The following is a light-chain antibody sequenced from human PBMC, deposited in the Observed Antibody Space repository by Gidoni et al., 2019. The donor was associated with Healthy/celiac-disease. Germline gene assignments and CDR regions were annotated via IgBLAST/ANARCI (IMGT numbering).Light chain of an antibody. V-gene: IGKV1-33*01. CDR2: DAS. CDR1: QDISNN. CDR3: QQYDNLPIT. J-gene: IGKJ5*01. Sequence: PSSLSASVGDRVTITCQASQDISNNLNWYQQKPGKAPKLLIYDASNLETGVPSRFSGSGSGTDFTFTISSLQPEDIATYYCQQYDNLPITFGQXTKLEIK.